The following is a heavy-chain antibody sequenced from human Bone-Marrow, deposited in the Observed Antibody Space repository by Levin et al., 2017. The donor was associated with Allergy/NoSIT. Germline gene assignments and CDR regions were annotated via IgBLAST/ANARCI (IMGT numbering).Heavy chain of an antibody. D-gene: IGHD3-22*01. CDR3: AHDGSGYYRLNS. V-gene: IGHV3-15*01. CDR1: GLKFRDAW. Sequence: LSLTCAVSGLKFRDAWMSWVRQAPGKGLEWVGRMKSGGSGGTIDDAAPVKGRFTISRDDSKNTLYLHMNSLKTEDTAVYYCAHDGSGYYRLNSWGQGTLVTVSS. J-gene: IGHJ4*02. CDR2: MKSGGSGGTI.